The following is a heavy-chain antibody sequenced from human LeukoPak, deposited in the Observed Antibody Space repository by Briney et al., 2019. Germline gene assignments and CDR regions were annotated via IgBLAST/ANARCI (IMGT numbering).Heavy chain of an antibody. CDR1: GDSVSSDSAA. CDR2: TYYRSKWYN. CDR3: ASYYDSRGPGAFDI. J-gene: IGHJ3*02. Sequence: SQTLSLTCAISGDSVSSDSAAWNWIRQSPSRGLEWLGRTYYRSKWYNDYAVSVKSRITINPDTSKNQFSLQLNSVTPEDTAVYYCASYYDSRGPGAFDIWGQGTMVTVSS. V-gene: IGHV6-1*01. D-gene: IGHD3-22*01.